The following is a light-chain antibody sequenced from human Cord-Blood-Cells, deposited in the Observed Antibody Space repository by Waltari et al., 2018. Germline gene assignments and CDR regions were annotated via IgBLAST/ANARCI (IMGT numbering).Light chain of an antibody. V-gene: IGLV2-23*01. CDR1: SSGYGSYNL. Sequence: QSALTQPASVSWFPGQSITIPCTGTSSGYGSYNLVSWYQQHPGKAPKLMCYEGRKRPSGVSNRFAGSESGNTASLTISGLQAEDEADYYCCSYAGSSALVFGGGTKLTVL. J-gene: IGLJ3*02. CDR3: CSYAGSSALV. CDR2: EGR.